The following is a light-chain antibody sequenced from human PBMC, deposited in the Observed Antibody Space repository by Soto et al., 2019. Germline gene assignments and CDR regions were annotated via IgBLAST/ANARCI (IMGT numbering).Light chain of an antibody. J-gene: IGKJ2*01. V-gene: IGKV1-5*01. Sequence: DIQMTQSPSTLSASVGDRVTITCRASQSISSWLAWYQQKPGKAPKLLIYYASSLESGVPSRFSGSGSGTEFTLTISSLQPDDFATYYCQQYNSYPGTFGQGTKLEIK. CDR2: YAS. CDR3: QQYNSYPGT. CDR1: QSISSW.